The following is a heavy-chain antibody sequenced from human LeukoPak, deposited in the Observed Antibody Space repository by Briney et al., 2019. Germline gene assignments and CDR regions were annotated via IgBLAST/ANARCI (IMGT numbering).Heavy chain of an antibody. V-gene: IGHV1-2*02. D-gene: IGHD2-2*01. J-gene: IGHJ4*02. CDR3: ALGGVVVPAAAHY. CDR1: GYTFTGYY. CDR2: INPNSGGT. Sequence: ASVKVSCKASGYTFTGYYMHWVRQAPGQGLEWMGWINPNSGGTNYAQKFQGRVTLTRDTSISTAYMELSRLRSDDTAVYYCALGGVVVPAAAHYWGQGTLVTVSS.